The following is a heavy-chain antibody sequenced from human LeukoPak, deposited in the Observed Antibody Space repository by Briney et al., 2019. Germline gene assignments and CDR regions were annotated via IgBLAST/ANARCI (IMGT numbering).Heavy chain of an antibody. V-gene: IGHV4-59*01. CDR3: ARLYYYDSSGYSSGDY. J-gene: IGHJ4*02. CDR2: IYYSGST. Sequence: SETLSLTCTVSGGSISSYYWSWIRQPPGKGLEWIGYIYYSGSTNYNPPLKSRVTISVDTSKNQFSLKLSSVTAADTAVYYCARLYYYDSSGYSSGDYWGQGTLVTVSS. D-gene: IGHD3-22*01. CDR1: GGSISSYY.